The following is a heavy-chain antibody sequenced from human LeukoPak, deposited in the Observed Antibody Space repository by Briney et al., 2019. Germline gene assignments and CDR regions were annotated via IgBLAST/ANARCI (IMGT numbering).Heavy chain of an antibody. J-gene: IGHJ3*02. CDR1: GGSISSSSYY. CDR2: IYYRGNT. D-gene: IGHD1-26*01. Sequence: KTSETLSLTCTVSGGSISSSSYYWGWIRQPPEKGLEWIGSIYYRGNTYYNPSLKSRVTIPVDTSKTQFSLKLTSVTAADTAVYYCARSGEDQLLFARPFDIWGQGTMVIVSP. V-gene: IGHV4-39*07. CDR3: ARSGEDQLLFARPFDI.